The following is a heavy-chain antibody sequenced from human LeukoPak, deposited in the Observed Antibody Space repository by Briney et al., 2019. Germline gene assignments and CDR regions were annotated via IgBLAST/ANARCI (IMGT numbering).Heavy chain of an antibody. CDR1: GGSFSGYY. D-gene: IGHD6-25*01. J-gene: IGHJ5*02. CDR3: ARVGIAAPIWFDP. CDR2: INHSGST. Sequence: SETLSLTCAVYGGSFSGYYWSWIRQPPGKGLEWIGEINHSGSTNYNPSLKSRVTISVDTSKNQFSLKLSSVTAADTAVYYCARVGIAAPIWFDPWGQGTLVTVSS. V-gene: IGHV4-34*01.